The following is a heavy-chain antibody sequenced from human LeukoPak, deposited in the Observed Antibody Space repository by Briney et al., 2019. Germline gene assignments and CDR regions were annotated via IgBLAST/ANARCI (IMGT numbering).Heavy chain of an antibody. CDR3: ARGHKDIVVVPATRPHYFDY. J-gene: IGHJ4*02. CDR2: IYFSGDT. D-gene: IGHD2-2*01. Sequence: RRPLGKKLKWIGYIYFSGDTNYNPSLKSRLTISLDTSKNQFSLKLTSVTAADTAVYYCARGHKDIVVVPATRPHYFDYWGQGTLVTVSS. V-gene: IGHV4-59*01.